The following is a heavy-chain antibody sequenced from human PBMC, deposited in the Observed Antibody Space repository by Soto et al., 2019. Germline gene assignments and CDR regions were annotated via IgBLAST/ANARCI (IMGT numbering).Heavy chain of an antibody. V-gene: IGHV3-23*01. CDR1: GFAFSTFA. CDR3: ARDQLRPGILYSLGVLLPEYGL. Sequence: GGSLGLSCAASGFAFSTFAMTWVRQAPGKGLEWVAAISVSGNNAYYADSVKGRFTISRDNSQNSVFLQMSSLRADDTAVYYCARDQLRPGILYSLGVLLPEYGLWGQGTLVTVSS. D-gene: IGHD3-22*01. CDR2: ISVSGNNA. J-gene: IGHJ4*02.